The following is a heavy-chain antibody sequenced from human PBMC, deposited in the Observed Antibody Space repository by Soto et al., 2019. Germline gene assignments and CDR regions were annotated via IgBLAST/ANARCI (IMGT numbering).Heavy chain of an antibody. CDR3: AREFTPGSPTHTCFDP. CDR2: SYYIGST. CDR1: GGSISSSGYY. V-gene: IGHV4-31*03. Sequence: QVQLQESGPGLVKPSQTLSLTCTVSGGSISSSGYYWSWISQHPGKGLEWIGSSYYIGSTSYNPSLKRRVCLSVDTSKNQFSLKLSFVTAADTAVYYCAREFTPGSPTHTCFDPWGQGTLVSVSS. D-gene: IGHD2-15*01. J-gene: IGHJ5*02.